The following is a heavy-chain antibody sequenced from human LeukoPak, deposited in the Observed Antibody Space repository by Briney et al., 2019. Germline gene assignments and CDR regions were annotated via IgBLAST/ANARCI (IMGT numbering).Heavy chain of an antibody. CDR1: GGTFSSYA. CDR2: IIPIFGTA. Sequence: SVKVSCKASGGTFSSYAISWVRQAPGQGLEWMGGIIPIFGTANYAQKFQGRVTITADESTSTAYMELSSLRSEDTAVYYCARGTLDDFWSGYPSPYYYYGMDVWGQGTTVTVSS. V-gene: IGHV1-69*13. D-gene: IGHD3-3*01. CDR3: ARGTLDDFWSGYPSPYYYYGMDV. J-gene: IGHJ6*02.